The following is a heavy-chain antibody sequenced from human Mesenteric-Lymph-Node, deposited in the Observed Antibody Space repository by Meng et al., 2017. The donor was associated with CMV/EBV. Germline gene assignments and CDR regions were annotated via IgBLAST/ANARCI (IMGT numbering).Heavy chain of an antibody. V-gene: IGHV1-2*06. CDR1: GYTCTSHD. CDR2: IKPNKGGT. J-gene: IGHJ4*02. D-gene: IGHD3-10*01. Sequence: AGYTCTSHDMHWVRQEPGQGLEWMGRIKPNKGGTNYAQKFQDRDNMTRDTSISTAYMELSRLRSDETAVYYCARYTYGSGSFGPSEYWGQGTLVTVSS. CDR3: ARYTYGSGSFGPSEY.